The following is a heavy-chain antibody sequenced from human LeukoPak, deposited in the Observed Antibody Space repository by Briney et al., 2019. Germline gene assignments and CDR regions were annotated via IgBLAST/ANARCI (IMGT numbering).Heavy chain of an antibody. CDR2: ISGSGGST. D-gene: IGHD3-3*01. Sequence: GGSLRLSCAASGFTFSSYAMSWVRQAPGKGLEWVSAISGSGGSTYYADSVEGRFTISRDNSKNTLYLQMNSLRAEDTAVYYCAKSTIFGVVIKGGGAFDIWGQGTMVTVSS. CDR1: GFTFSSYA. CDR3: AKSTIFGVVIKGGGAFDI. J-gene: IGHJ3*02. V-gene: IGHV3-23*01.